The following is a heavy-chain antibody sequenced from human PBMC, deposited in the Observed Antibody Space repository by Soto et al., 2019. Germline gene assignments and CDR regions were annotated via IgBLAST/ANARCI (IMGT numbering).Heavy chain of an antibody. D-gene: IGHD2-8*02. J-gene: IGHJ3*01. CDR1: GFSFSDNL. V-gene: IGHV1-3*01. CDR3: AIDVLSVGPRANDGFDV. CDR2: INPDNGNT. Sequence: QVQLVQSGAEVRKPGASVNISCRASGFSFSDNLINWVRQAPGQSIEWMGWINPDNGNTRSSQTFQGRVTISRHSSASIAYVEVSDLRSEDTAFDYCAIDVLSVGPRANDGFDVWGQGTRVTLSS.